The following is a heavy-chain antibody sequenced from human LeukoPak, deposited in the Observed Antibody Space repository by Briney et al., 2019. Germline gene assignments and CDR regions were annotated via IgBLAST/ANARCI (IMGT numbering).Heavy chain of an antibody. Sequence: PGGSLRLSCAASGFTFSSYSMNWVRQAPGKGLEWVSSISSSSSYIYYADSVKGRFTISRDNAKNSPYLQMNSLRAEDTAVYYCARGLGSHGMDVWGQGTTVTVSS. J-gene: IGHJ6*02. CDR1: GFTFSSYS. CDR3: ARGLGSHGMDV. CDR2: ISSSSSYI. V-gene: IGHV3-21*01.